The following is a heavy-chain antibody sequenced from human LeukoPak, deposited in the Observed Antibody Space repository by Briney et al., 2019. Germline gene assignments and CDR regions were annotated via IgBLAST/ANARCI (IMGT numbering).Heavy chain of an antibody. D-gene: IGHD3-22*01. V-gene: IGHV1-2*02. CDR1: GYTFTGYY. Sequence: GASVKVSCKASGYTFTGYYMHWVRQAPGQGLEWMGWINPNSGGTNYEQKFQGRVTMTRDTSISTAYMELSRLRSDDTAVYYCARLKLTSMYYYDSSGYYYVDSDYWGQGTLVTVSS. CDR2: INPNSGGT. J-gene: IGHJ4*02. CDR3: ARLKLTSMYYYDSSGYYYVDSDY.